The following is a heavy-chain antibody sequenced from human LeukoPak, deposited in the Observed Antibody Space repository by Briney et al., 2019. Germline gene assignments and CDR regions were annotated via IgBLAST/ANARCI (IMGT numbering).Heavy chain of an antibody. CDR2: IYYSGST. CDR3: ARSYCSSTSCYLAAFDI. V-gene: IGHV4-59*01. D-gene: IGHD2-2*01. CDR1: GGSISSYY. Sequence: SEALSLTCTVSGGSISSYYWSWIRQPPGKGLEWIGYIYYSGSTNYNPSLKSRVTISVDTSKNQFSLKLSSVTAADTAVYYCARSYCSSTSCYLAAFDIWGQGTMVTVSS. J-gene: IGHJ3*02.